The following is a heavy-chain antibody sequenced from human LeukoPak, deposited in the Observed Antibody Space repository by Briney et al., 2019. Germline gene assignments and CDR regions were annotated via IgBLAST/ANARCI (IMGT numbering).Heavy chain of an antibody. D-gene: IGHD6-13*01. CDR3: ARGRGYSSSWYFY. CDR1: GVSFSGYY. Sequence: PSETLSLTCAVYGVSFSGYYWSWIRQPPGKGLEWIGEINHSGSTNYNPSLKSRVTKSVDTSKNQFSLKLSSVTAADTAVYYCARGRGYSSSWYFYWGQGTLVSVSS. J-gene: IGHJ4*02. CDR2: INHSGST. V-gene: IGHV4-34*01.